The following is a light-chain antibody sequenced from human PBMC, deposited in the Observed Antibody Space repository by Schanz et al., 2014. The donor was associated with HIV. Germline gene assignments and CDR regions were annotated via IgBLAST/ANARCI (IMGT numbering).Light chain of an antibody. V-gene: IGKV1-5*01. Sequence: DIQMTQSPSTLSASVGDRVTITCRASQSIGSWLAWYQQRPGEAPKLLIYAASTLQSGVPSRFSGSGSGTDFTLTISSLQPDDFATYYCQQCVTYPYTFGQGTKLDIK. J-gene: IGKJ2*01. CDR3: QQCVTYPYT. CDR1: QSIGSW. CDR2: AAS.